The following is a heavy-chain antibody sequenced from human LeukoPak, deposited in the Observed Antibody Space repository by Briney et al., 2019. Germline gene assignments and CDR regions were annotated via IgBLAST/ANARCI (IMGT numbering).Heavy chain of an antibody. V-gene: IGHV1-2*02. J-gene: IGHJ5*02. CDR1: GYTFTGYF. D-gene: IGHD6-13*01. CDR3: ARDRGSSSWYRNWFDP. Sequence: VASVIVSCKASGYTFTGYFMHWVRQAPGQGLEWMGWINPNSGGTNYAQKLQGRVTMTTDTSTSTAYMELRRLRSDDTAVYYCARDRGSSSWYRNWFDPWGQGTLVTVSS. CDR2: INPNSGGT.